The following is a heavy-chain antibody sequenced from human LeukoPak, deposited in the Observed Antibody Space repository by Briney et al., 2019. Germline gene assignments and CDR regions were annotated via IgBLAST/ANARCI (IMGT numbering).Heavy chain of an antibody. J-gene: IGHJ4*02. CDR1: GYTLTELS. CDR3: AHTRYGDYSFDY. V-gene: IGHV1-24*01. D-gene: IGHD4-17*01. CDR2: FDPEDGET. Sequence: GASVKVSCKASGYTLTELSMHWVRQAPGKGLEWMGGFDPEDGETIYAQKFQGRVTMTEDTSTDTAYMELSSLRSEDTAVYYCAHTRYGDYSFDYWGQGTLVTVSS.